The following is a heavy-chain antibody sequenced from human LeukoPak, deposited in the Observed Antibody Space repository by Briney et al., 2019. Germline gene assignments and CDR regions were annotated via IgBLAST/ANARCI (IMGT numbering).Heavy chain of an antibody. CDR1: GGSISSYY. Sequence: SETLSLTCTASGGSISSYYWSWIRQPPGKGLEWIGYIYYSGSTNYNPSLKSRVTISVDTSKNQFSLKLSSVTAADTAVYYCARYQRGRSSTSHYGMDVWGQGTTVTVSS. V-gene: IGHV4-59*01. J-gene: IGHJ6*02. D-gene: IGHD2-2*01. CDR2: IYYSGST. CDR3: ARYQRGRSSTSHYGMDV.